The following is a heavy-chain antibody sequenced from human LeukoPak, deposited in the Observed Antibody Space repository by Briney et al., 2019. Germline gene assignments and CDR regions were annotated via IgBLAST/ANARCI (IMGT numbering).Heavy chain of an antibody. CDR2: ISGSGGST. CDR1: GFTFSSYA. CDR3: AKHAKIDYGFWSGYLDY. J-gene: IGHJ4*02. Sequence: GGSLRLSCAASGFTFSSYAMSWVRQAPGKGLEWVSAISGSGGSTYYADSVKGRFTISRDNSKNTLYLQMNSLRAEDTAVYYCAKHAKIDYGFWSGYLDYWGQGTLVTVSS. V-gene: IGHV3-23*01. D-gene: IGHD3-3*01.